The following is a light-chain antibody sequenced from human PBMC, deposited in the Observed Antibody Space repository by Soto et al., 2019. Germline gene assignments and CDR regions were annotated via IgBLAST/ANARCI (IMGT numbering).Light chain of an antibody. CDR1: TSDVGAYNF. Sequence: QSALTQPASVSGSPGQSITISCTGTTSDVGAYNFVSWYQHHPGKAPKLMIYEVSDRPSGVSNRFSGSKSGNRASLTISGLQAEDEADYYCSLYTSSSTLVFGGGTKVTVL. CDR3: SLYTSSSTLV. CDR2: EVS. J-gene: IGLJ2*01. V-gene: IGLV2-14*01.